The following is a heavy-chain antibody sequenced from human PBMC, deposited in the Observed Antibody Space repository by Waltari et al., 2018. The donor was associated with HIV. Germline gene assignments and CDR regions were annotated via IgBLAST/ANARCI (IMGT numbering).Heavy chain of an antibody. J-gene: IGHJ4*02. D-gene: IGHD6-6*01. Sequence: QLVQSGAEVKMTGSSEKVSCQASGATFSSYTLRWVRQAPGQGLEWMGRIIPILGIGNYAQKFQGRVTITADKSTSTAYMELSSLRSEDTAVYYCARLGASSLYYFDYWGQGTLVTVSS. V-gene: IGHV1-69*02. CDR3: ARLGASSLYYFDY. CDR2: IIPILGIG. CDR1: GATFSSYT.